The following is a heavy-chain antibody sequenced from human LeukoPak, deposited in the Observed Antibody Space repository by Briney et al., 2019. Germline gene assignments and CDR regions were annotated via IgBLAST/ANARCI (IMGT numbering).Heavy chain of an antibody. D-gene: IGHD1-26*01. J-gene: IGHJ6*03. Sequence: PGGSLRLSCAASGFTFSSFGMHWVRQAPGKGLEWVAFIRYDGSNKYYADSVKGRFTISRDNSKNTLYLLMNSLRAEDTAVYYCAKELYSGSYLPYYYYYMDVWGKGTTVTVSS. CDR3: AKELYSGSYLPYYYYYMDV. V-gene: IGHV3-30*02. CDR2: IRYDGSNK. CDR1: GFTFSSFG.